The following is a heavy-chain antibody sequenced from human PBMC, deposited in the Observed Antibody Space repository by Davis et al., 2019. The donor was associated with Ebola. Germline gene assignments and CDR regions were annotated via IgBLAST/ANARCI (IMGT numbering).Heavy chain of an antibody. Sequence: GESLKISCAASGFTFSSYGMHWVRQAPGKGLEWVAFIRYDGSNKYYADSVKGRFTISRDNPKNTLYLQMNSLRAEDTAVYYCAKDRIYYGDAFDIWGQGTMVTVSS. CDR2: IRYDGSNK. V-gene: IGHV3-30*02. J-gene: IGHJ3*02. CDR3: AKDRIYYGDAFDI. D-gene: IGHD4-17*01. CDR1: GFTFSSYG.